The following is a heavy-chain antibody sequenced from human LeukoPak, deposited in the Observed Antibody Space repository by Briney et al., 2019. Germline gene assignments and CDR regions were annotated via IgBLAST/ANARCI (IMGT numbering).Heavy chain of an antibody. Sequence: ASVKVSCKASGYTFIRNGISWVRQAPGQGLEWMGWISPYNENRKYLQKLQGRVTLSTDTSTSTAYMELRNLTSDDTAVYYCAREESIGRYQFLHDYWGQGTLVTVSS. J-gene: IGHJ4*02. CDR1: GYTFIRNG. CDR3: AREESIGRYQFLHDY. D-gene: IGHD1-26*01. CDR2: ISPYNENR. V-gene: IGHV1-18*01.